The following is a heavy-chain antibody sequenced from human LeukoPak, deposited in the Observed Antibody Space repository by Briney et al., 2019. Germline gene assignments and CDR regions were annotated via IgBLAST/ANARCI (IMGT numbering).Heavy chain of an antibody. Sequence: GGSLRLSCAASGFTFSSYSMNWVRRAPGKGLEWVSSISSSSSYIYYADSVKGRFTISRDNAKNSLYLQMNSLRAEDTAVYYCARDQPAAMGYGMDVWGQGTTVTVSS. D-gene: IGHD2-2*01. CDR2: ISSSSSYI. CDR1: GFTFSSYS. CDR3: ARDQPAAMGYGMDV. V-gene: IGHV3-21*01. J-gene: IGHJ6*02.